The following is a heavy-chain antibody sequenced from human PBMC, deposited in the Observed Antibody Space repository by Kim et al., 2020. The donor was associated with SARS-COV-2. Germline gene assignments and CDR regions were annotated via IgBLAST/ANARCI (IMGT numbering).Heavy chain of an antibody. J-gene: IGHJ5*02. CDR3: ARVGWNVPT. D-gene: IGHD1-1*01. CDR2: GST. V-gene: IGHV4-31*02. Sequence: GSTYYNPSLKSRVTISVDTSKNQFSLKLSSVTAADTAVYYCARVGWNVPTWGQGTLVTVSS.